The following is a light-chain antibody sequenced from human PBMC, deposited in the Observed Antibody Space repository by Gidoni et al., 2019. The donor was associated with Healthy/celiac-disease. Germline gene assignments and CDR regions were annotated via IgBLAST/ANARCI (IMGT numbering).Light chain of an antibody. CDR3: QQRSNWLWT. CDR1: QSVSSY. J-gene: IGKJ1*01. Sequence: ILLTQSPATLSLSPGERATLSCRASQSVSSYLAWYQQKPGQAPRLLIYDASNRATGIPARFSGSGSGTDFTLTISCLEPEDFAVYYCQQRSNWLWTFGQGTKVEIK. V-gene: IGKV3-11*01. CDR2: DAS.